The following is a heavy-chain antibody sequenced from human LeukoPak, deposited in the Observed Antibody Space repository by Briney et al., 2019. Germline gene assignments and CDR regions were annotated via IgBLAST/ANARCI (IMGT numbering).Heavy chain of an antibody. CDR3: AKDLSKSRITMVRGVPSPSDY. CDR1: GFTFSSYA. D-gene: IGHD3-10*01. CDR2: ISGSGGST. V-gene: IGHV3-23*01. Sequence: GGSLRLSCAASGFTFSSYAMSWVRLAPGKGLEWVSAISGSGGSTYYADSVKGRFTISRDNSKNTLYLQMNSLRAEDTAVYYCAKDLSKSRITMVRGVPSPSDYWGQGTLVTVSS. J-gene: IGHJ4*02.